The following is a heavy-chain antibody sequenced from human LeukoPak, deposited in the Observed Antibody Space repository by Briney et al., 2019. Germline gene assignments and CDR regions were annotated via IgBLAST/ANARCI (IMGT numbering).Heavy chain of an antibody. Sequence: GASLRLSCAASGFTFSNYAMYWVRQAPGKGLEWVSAVSGRDDSTYYADSVKGRFTISRDTSKNTLYLQMNSLRAEDTAVYYCAKWGYYDSLAGNYDPDYWGEGTLVTVSS. D-gene: IGHD3-9*01. CDR2: VSGRDDST. V-gene: IGHV3-23*01. CDR3: AKWGYYDSLAGNYDPDY. J-gene: IGHJ4*02. CDR1: GFTFSNYA.